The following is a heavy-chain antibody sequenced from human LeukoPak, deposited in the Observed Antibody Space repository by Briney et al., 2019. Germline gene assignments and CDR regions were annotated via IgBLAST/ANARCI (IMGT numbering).Heavy chain of an antibody. J-gene: IGHJ6*02. Sequence: GGSLRLSCAASGFTFSCYAMSWVRQAPGKGLEWVSAISGSGGSTYYADSVKGRFTISRDNSKNTLYLQMNSLRAEDTAVYYCAKDLATGSSSYYYGMDVWGQGTTDTVSS. CDR2: ISGSGGST. CDR1: GFTFSCYA. CDR3: AKDLATGSSSYYYGMDV. D-gene: IGHD1-1*01. V-gene: IGHV3-23*01.